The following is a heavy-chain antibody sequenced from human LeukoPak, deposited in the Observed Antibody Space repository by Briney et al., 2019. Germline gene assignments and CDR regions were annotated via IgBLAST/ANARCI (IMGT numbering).Heavy chain of an antibody. V-gene: IGHV1-18*01. D-gene: IGHD3-10*01. J-gene: IGHJ1*01. Sequence: ASVTLSFMTSVYTFFTSGICWVRQAPGQGLEWMGWIRPDFRMTYYAQKVQGRVAMTADTSTRTAYLELRSLRSDDTAVYYCARDGPLGYFQDWGQGTLVTVSS. CDR2: IRPDFRMT. CDR1: VYTFFTSG. CDR3: ARDGPLGYFQD.